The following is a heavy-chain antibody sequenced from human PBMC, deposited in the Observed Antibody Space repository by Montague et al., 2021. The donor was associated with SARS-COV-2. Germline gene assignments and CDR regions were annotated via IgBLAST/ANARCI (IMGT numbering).Heavy chain of an antibody. Sequence: SLRLSCAASGITVSRNYMNWVRQAPGKGLEWVSLIYSGGSTYYADSVKGRSTISRDNSENTLYLQMNSLRAEDTAVYYCARDLLEIGGMDVWGQGTTVTVSS. V-gene: IGHV3-66*01. CDR2: IYSGGST. D-gene: IGHD1-1*01. J-gene: IGHJ6*02. CDR3: ARDLLEIGGMDV. CDR1: GITVSRNY.